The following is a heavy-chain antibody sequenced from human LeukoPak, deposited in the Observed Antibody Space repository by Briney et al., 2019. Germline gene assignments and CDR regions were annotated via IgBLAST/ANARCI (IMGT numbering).Heavy chain of an antibody. J-gene: IGHJ5*02. D-gene: IGHD2-2*02. Sequence: SETLSLTCTVSGGSISSYYWSWIRQPPGKGLEWIGEINHSGSTNYNPSLKSRVTISVDTSKNQFSLKLSSVTAADTAVYYCARGHVVVPAAIVWFDPWGQGTLVTVSS. CDR2: INHSGST. CDR3: ARGHVVVPAAIVWFDP. CDR1: GGSISSYY. V-gene: IGHV4-34*01.